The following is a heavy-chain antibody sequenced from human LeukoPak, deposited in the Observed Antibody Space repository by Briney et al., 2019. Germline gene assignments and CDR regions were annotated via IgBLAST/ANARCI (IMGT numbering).Heavy chain of an antibody. V-gene: IGHV3-74*01. J-gene: IGHJ4*02. CDR3: ARNSNGMSN. CDR2: INSDGRST. CDR1: GFTFTNYG. D-gene: IGHD2-8*01. Sequence: GGSLRLSCVASGFTFTNYGMKWVRQAPGKGLVRVSYINSDGRSTTYADSVKGRFTISRDNAKNTLYLQMSSLRAEDTAMYYCARNSNGMSNWGQGTLVIVSS.